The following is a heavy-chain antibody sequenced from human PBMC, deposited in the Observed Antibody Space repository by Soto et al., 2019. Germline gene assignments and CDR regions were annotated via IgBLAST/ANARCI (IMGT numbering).Heavy chain of an antibody. D-gene: IGHD6-13*01. V-gene: IGHV3-30*18. CDR3: AKTMSSWTHVDY. J-gene: IGHJ4*02. Sequence: GGSLRLSCAASGFTFSTYGMHWVRQAPGKGLEWVAVISYDGSNKYYADSVKGRFTISRDNSKNTLYLQMNSLRAEDTAVHYCAKTMSSWTHVDYWGQGTLVTV. CDR1: GFTFSTYG. CDR2: ISYDGSNK.